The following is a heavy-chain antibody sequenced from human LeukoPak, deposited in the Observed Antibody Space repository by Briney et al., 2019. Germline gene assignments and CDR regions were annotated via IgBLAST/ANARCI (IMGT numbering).Heavy chain of an antibody. CDR3: ARDRTATHRGDAFDI. V-gene: IGHV4-59*01. CDR1: GGSISSYY. CDR2: IYYSGST. Sequence: SETLSLTCTVSGGSISSYYWSWIRQPPGKELEWIGHIYYSGSTNYNPSLKSRVTISEDTSKNQFSLKLSSVTAADTAVYYCARDRTATHRGDAFDIWGQGTMVTVSS. J-gene: IGHJ3*02. D-gene: IGHD1-1*01.